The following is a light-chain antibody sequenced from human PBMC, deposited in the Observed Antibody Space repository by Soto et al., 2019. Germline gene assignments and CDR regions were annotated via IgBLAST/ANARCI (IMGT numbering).Light chain of an antibody. Sequence: QSALTQPASVSGSPGQSITISCTGTSSDVGSYNLVSWYQQHPGKAPKLMIYEGSKRPSGVSNRFSGSTSGNTASLTISGLQADDEADYYCYSNAGSSLYVFGTGTKRTVL. J-gene: IGLJ1*01. V-gene: IGLV2-23*01. CDR1: SSDVGSYNL. CDR3: YSNAGSSLYV. CDR2: EGS.